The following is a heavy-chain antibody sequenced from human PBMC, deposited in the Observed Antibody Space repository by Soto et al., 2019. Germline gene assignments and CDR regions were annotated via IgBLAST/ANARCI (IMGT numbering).Heavy chain of an antibody. CDR3: AKPPYYYDSSGYPYFDC. CDR1: GFTFSSYA. Sequence: QPGGSLRLSCAASGFTFSSYAMSWVRQAPGKGLEWVSAISGSGGSTYYADSVKGRFTISRDNSKNTLYLQMNSLRAEDTAVYYCAKPPYYYDSSGYPYFDCWGQGTLVTVSS. V-gene: IGHV3-23*01. CDR2: ISGSGGST. D-gene: IGHD3-22*01. J-gene: IGHJ4*02.